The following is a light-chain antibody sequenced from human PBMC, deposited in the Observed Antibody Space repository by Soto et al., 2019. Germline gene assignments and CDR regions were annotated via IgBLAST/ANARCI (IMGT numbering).Light chain of an antibody. CDR1: QSVRSY. CDR2: DAS. CDR3: HQRSKWPLT. Sequence: EIVLTQSPATLSLSPGERATLYCRASQSVRSYLAWYQQKPGQAPRLLIYDASNRATDIPARFSGSGSGTDFTLTISSLDPEDSAVYYCHQRSKWPLTFGGGTKVDIK. J-gene: IGKJ4*01. V-gene: IGKV3-11*01.